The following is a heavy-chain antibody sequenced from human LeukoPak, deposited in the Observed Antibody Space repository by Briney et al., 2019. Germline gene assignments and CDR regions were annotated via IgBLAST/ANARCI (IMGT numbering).Heavy chain of an antibody. D-gene: IGHD3-22*01. CDR2: ILYDGSNK. V-gene: IGHV3-30-3*01. Sequence: GRSLRLSCAASGFTFSNYPMHWVRQAPGKGLEWVAVILYDGSNKDYGDSVKGRFTISIDNSKNTLYLQMNSLGAEDTAMYHCARASFDSSGYYYFDYWGQGTKVTVSS. J-gene: IGHJ4*02. CDR1: GFTFSNYP. CDR3: ARASFDSSGYYYFDY.